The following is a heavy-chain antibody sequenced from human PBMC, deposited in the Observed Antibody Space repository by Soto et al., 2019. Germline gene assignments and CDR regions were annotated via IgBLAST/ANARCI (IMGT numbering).Heavy chain of an antibody. CDR2: IYYSGST. J-gene: IGHJ5*02. CDR3: ARHGEYCSGGSCYSWFDP. Sequence: SETLSLTCTVSGGSISSSSYYWGWVRQPPGKGLEWIGSIYYSGSTYYNPSLKSRVTISVDTSKSQFSLKLSSVTAADTAVYYCARHGEYCSGGSCYSWFDPWGQGTLVTVSS. D-gene: IGHD2-15*01. CDR1: GGSISSSSYY. V-gene: IGHV4-39*01.